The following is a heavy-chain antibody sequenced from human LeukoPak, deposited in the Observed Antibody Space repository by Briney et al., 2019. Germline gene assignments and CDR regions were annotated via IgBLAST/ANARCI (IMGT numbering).Heavy chain of an antibody. CDR3: ARISDGGNSFDY. V-gene: IGHV2-70*01. J-gene: IGHJ4*02. CDR1: GFSLSTSGMC. CDR2: IDWDDDK. Sequence: SGPTLVNPTQTLTLTCTFSGFSLSTSGMCVSWIRQPPGKALEWLALIDWDDDKYYSTSLKTRLTIPKDASKNQVVLTMTNMDPVDTATYYCARISDGGNSFDYWGQGTLVTVSS. D-gene: IGHD4-23*01.